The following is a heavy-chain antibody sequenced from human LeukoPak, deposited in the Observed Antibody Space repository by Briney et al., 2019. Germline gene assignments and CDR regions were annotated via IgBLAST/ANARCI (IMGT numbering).Heavy chain of an antibody. CDR3: ARDRASRVAPAAILVFVNWFDP. D-gene: IGHD2-2*01. CDR1: GGSISSYY. Sequence: SETLSLTCTVSGGSISSYYWSWIRQPAGKGLEWIGRIYTSGSTNYNPSLKSRVTMSVDTSKNQFSLKLSSVTAADTAVYYCARDRASRVAPAAILVFVNWFDPWGQGTLVTVSS. V-gene: IGHV4-4*07. J-gene: IGHJ5*02. CDR2: IYTSGST.